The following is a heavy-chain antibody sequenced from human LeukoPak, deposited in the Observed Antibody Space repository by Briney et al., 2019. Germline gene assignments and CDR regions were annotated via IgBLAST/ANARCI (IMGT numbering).Heavy chain of an antibody. CDR3: EVGSYYGYYYMDV. CDR1: GGSISSSSYY. Sequence: SETLSLTCTVSGGSISSSSYYWGWIRQPPGKGLEWIGSIYYSGSTYYNPSLKSRVTISVDTSKNQFSLKLSSVTAADTAVYYCEVGSYYGYYYMDVWGKGTTVTISS. J-gene: IGHJ6*03. CDR2: IYYSGST. V-gene: IGHV4-39*01. D-gene: IGHD1-26*01.